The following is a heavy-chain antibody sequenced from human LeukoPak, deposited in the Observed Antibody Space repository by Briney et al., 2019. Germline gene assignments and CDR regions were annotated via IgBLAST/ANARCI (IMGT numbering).Heavy chain of an antibody. CDR3: ARGVARSSKFHFSYYFDY. Sequence: SETLSLTCTVSGGSISRSSYYWGWIRQPPGKGLEWIGSIYHSGSTYDNPSLKSRVTISVDTSRNQFSLKLNSVTAADTAVYYCARGVARSSKFHFSYYFDYWGQGTLVTVSS. CDR2: IYHSGST. D-gene: IGHD6-6*01. J-gene: IGHJ4*02. CDR1: GGSISRSSYY. V-gene: IGHV4-39*07.